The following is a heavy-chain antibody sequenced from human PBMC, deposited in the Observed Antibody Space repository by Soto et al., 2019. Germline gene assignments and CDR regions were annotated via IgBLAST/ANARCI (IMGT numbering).Heavy chain of an antibody. V-gene: IGHV3-30-3*01. CDR1: GFTFSSYA. Sequence: SLRLSCAASGFTFSSYAMHWVRQAPGKGLEWVAVISYDGSNKYYADSVEGRFTISRDNSKNTLYLQMNSLRAEDTAVYYCRGQLRGYYCEYWGQGTLVT. CDR3: RGQLRGYYCEY. D-gene: IGHD6-6*01. J-gene: IGHJ4*02. CDR2: ISYDGSNK.